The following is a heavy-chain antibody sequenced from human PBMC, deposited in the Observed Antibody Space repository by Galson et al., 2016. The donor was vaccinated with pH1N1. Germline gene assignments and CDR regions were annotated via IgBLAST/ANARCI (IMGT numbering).Heavy chain of an antibody. CDR2: MSSSGRT. CDR3: ARDVAGISAKNAFDI. Sequence: ETLSLPCSVSGGSISSHYWSWIRQPPGKGLEWVGYMSSSGRTNYNPSLKSRVTISVDTSKNQFSLKLSSVTGADSAVYYCARDVAGISAKNAFDIWGQGTMVTVS. V-gene: IGHV4-59*11. J-gene: IGHJ3*02. D-gene: IGHD4/OR15-4a*01. CDR1: GGSISSHY.